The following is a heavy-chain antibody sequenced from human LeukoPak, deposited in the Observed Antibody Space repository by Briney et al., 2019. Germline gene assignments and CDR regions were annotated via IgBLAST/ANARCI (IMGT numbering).Heavy chain of an antibody. CDR3: ARGGGRITTFAVGQPYYSYLDV. Sequence: ASVKVSCKASAYTFTGYYLHWVRQAPGQGLGWIGWINPNSGGTTYAQKFEGRVTMTRDTSITTAYMELSSLGSDDTAVYYCARGGGRITTFAVGQPYYSYLDVWGTGTTVTVSS. D-gene: IGHD3-3*01. CDR1: AYTFTGYY. J-gene: IGHJ6*03. V-gene: IGHV1-2*02. CDR2: INPNSGGT.